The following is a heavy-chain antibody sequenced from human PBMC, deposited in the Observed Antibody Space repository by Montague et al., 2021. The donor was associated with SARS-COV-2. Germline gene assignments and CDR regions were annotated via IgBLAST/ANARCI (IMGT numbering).Heavy chain of an antibody. Sequence: SETLSLTCTVSGASIDSDYWNWIRQPPGKGLEWIGYISYSGNTNYSPSLKSRVTISEDTSKNQFSLRLSSVTAADTAVYYCARWDYDFWSGSSRGLDVWGQGTTVTVSS. CDR3: ARWDYDFWSGSSRGLDV. CDR1: GASIDSDY. D-gene: IGHD3-3*01. J-gene: IGHJ6*02. CDR2: ISYSGNT. V-gene: IGHV4-59*08.